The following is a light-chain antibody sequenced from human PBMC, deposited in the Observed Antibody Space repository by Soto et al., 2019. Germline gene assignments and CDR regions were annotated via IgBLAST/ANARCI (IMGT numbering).Light chain of an antibody. V-gene: IGKV3-15*01. Sequence: ETVLTQSPATLSVSPGERVTLSCRASETVSTNLAWYQQRPGQAPRLLIYDVSAGATGIPARFSGRRSGTEFTLTISSLQPEDFATYFCQQLNTYSSFGGGTKVDIK. CDR3: QQLNTYSS. CDR1: ETVSTN. J-gene: IGKJ4*01. CDR2: DVS.